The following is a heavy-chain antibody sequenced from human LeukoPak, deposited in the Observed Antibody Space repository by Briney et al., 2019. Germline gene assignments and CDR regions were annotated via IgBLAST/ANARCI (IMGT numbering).Heavy chain of an antibody. V-gene: IGHV1-69*13. J-gene: IGHJ5*02. D-gene: IGHD6-19*01. Sequence: SVKVSCKASGGTFSSYAISWVRQAPGQGLEWMGGIIPIFGTANYAQKFQGRVTITADESTSTAYMELSSLRAEDTAVYYCAKDRIGYSSGWYGHWGQGTLVTVSS. CDR1: GGTFSSYA. CDR2: IIPIFGTA. CDR3: AKDRIGYSSGWYGH.